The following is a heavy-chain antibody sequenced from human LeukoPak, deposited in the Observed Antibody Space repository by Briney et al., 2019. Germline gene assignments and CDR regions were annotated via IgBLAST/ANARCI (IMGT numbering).Heavy chain of an antibody. CDR1: GFTFSSYA. V-gene: IGHV3-23*01. Sequence: PGGSLRLSCAASGFTFSSYAMSWVRQAPGKGLEWVSTLSGSGGSTYYADSVKGRFTISRDNSKNTLYLQMNSLRAEDTAVYYCARVREQHLVGYYFDYWGQGTLVTVSS. J-gene: IGHJ4*02. CDR3: ARVREQHLVGYYFDY. CDR2: LSGSGGST. D-gene: IGHD6-13*01.